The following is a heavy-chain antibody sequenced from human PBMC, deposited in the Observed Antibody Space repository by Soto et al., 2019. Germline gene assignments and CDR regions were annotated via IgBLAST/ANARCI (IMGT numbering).Heavy chain of an antibody. Sequence: SETLSLTCTVAGGSISSHYWSWIRQPPGKGLEWIGYIYYSGSTNYNPSLKSRVTISVDTSKNQFSLKLSSVTAADTAVYYCARDQAGSINPLYYYYYMDVWGKGTTVTVSS. J-gene: IGHJ6*03. V-gene: IGHV4-59*11. D-gene: IGHD1-26*01. CDR1: GGSISSHY. CDR3: ARDQAGSINPLYYYYYMDV. CDR2: IYYSGST.